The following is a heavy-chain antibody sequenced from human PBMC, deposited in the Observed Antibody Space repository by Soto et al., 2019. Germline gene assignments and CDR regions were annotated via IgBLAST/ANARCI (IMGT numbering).Heavy chain of an antibody. CDR3: ARDPLTDDSLLFDYGMDV. Sequence: ASVKVSCKASGYTFTSYYMHWVRQAPGQGLEWMGIINPSGGSTSYAQKFQGRVTMTRDTSTSTVYMELSSLRSEDTAVYYFARDPLTDDSLLFDYGMDVWGQGTTVTVSS. J-gene: IGHJ6*02. D-gene: IGHD3-22*01. V-gene: IGHV1-46*01. CDR2: INPSGGST. CDR1: GYTFTSYY.